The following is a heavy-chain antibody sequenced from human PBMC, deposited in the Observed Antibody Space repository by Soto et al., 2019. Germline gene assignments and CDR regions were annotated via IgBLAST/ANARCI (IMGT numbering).Heavy chain of an antibody. J-gene: IGHJ6*04. CDR1: GGSISSYY. Sequence: SETLSLTCTVSGGSISSYYWSWIRQPPGKGLEWIGYIYYSGSTNQNPSLKSRVTISVDTSKNQFSLKLSSVTAADTAVYYCARFNGYCFSSNCPGYYGMDVWGKGTTVTVSS. CDR3: ARFNGYCFSSNCPGYYGMDV. CDR2: IYYSGST. V-gene: IGHV4-59*01. D-gene: IGHD2-2*03.